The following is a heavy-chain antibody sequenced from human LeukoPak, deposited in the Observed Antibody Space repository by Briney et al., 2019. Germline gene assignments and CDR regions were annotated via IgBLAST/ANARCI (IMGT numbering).Heavy chain of an antibody. V-gene: IGHV1-46*01. CDR1: GYTFTSYY. J-gene: IGHJ5*02. CDR2: INPSGGSA. Sequence: ASVKVSCKAPGYTFTSYYLHWVGQAPGQGLEWIGIINPSGGSASYAQKFQGRVTMTRDTSTSTVYLELSSLRSGDTAVYYCARATQSWFDPWGQGTLVTVSS. CDR3: ARATQSWFDP.